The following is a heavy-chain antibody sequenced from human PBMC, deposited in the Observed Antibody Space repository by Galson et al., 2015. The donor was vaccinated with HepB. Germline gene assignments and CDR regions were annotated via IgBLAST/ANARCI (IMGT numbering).Heavy chain of an antibody. V-gene: IGHV3-30-3*01. D-gene: IGHD6-19*01. CDR2: MPYDGGNK. J-gene: IGHJ4*02. Sequence: SLRLSCAASGFTFSGYAMHWVRQAPGKGLEWVAVMPYDGGNKYYADSVKGRFTVSRDNSKNTLYVHMNSLRPEDTAVYYCARDLRLGLDCWGQGTLVTVSS. CDR3: ARDLRLGLDC. CDR1: GFTFSGYA.